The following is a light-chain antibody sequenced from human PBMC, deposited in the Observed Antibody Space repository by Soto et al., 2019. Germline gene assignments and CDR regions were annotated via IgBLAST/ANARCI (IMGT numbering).Light chain of an antibody. CDR3: HQYNDWPPWT. V-gene: IGKV3-15*01. CDR1: QSISTS. Sequence: EIVLTQSPGTLSLSPGERATLNCRASQSISTSSLAWYQQRPGQAPRLLIYGASTRATGIPARFSGSGSGTEFTLTISSLQSEDYAVYYCHQYNDWPPWTFGQGTKVDIK. CDR2: GAS. J-gene: IGKJ1*01.